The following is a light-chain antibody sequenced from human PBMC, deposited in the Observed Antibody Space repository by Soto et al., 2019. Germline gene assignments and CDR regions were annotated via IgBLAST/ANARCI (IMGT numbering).Light chain of an antibody. CDR1: QGISSY. V-gene: IGKV1-9*01. CDR3: QHLNTYPRT. CDR2: GAS. J-gene: IGKJ2*01. Sequence: DIQLTQSPSFLSASVGDRVTITCRARQGISSYLAWYQQPPGKAPKLLIYGASTLQRGVSSRFSGSGSGTEFTLTISSLQPEDFATYYCQHLNTYPRTFGQGTKLEVK.